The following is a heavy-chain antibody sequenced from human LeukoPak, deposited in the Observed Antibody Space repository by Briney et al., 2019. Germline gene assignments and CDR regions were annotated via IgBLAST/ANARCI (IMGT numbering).Heavy chain of an antibody. D-gene: IGHD3-22*01. V-gene: IGHV1-2*02. J-gene: IGHJ3*02. Sequence: KPGASVKVSCKASGYTFTGYYMHWVRQAPGQGLEWMGWINPNSGGTNYAQKFQGRVTMTRDTSISTAYTELSRLRSDDTAVYYCAVNYYDSSGAFDIWGQGTMVTVSS. CDR1: GYTFTGYY. CDR3: AVNYYDSSGAFDI. CDR2: INPNSGGT.